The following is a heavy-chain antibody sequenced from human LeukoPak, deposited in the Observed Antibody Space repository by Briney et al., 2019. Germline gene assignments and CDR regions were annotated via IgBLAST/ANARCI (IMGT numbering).Heavy chain of an antibody. Sequence: ASVIVSCKASGGTFSSYAISWVRQAPGQGLEWMGGIIPIFGTANYAQKFQGRVTITADESTSTAYMELSSLRSEDTAVYYCARALSYDSSGYYPNDYWGQGTLVTVSS. CDR3: ARALSYDSSGYYPNDY. D-gene: IGHD3-22*01. CDR2: IIPIFGTA. V-gene: IGHV1-69*13. CDR1: GGTFSSYA. J-gene: IGHJ4*02.